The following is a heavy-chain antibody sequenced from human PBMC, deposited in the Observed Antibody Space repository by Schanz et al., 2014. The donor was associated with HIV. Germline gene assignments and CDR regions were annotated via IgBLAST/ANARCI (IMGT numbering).Heavy chain of an antibody. J-gene: IGHJ6*02. V-gene: IGHV3-74*02. D-gene: IGHD4-17*01. CDR2: IYSDGSTT. Sequence: DEQLLESGGGLVQPGGSLRLSCAASGFTFSSYSMNWVRQPPGKGLVWVSRIYSDGSTTSYADSVKGRFTISRDNAKNTLYLQMNSLRAVDTAVYYCAKSRGDSWPYGMDVWGQGTTVTVSS. CDR3: AKSRGDSWPYGMDV. CDR1: GFTFSSYS.